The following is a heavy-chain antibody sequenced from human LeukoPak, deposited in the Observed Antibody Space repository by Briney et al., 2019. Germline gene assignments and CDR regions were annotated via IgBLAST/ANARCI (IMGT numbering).Heavy chain of an antibody. J-gene: IGHJ5*02. D-gene: IGHD3-3*01. CDR2: IYHSGST. V-gene: IGHV4-30-2*01. CDR1: GGSISSGGYY. Sequence: SQTLSLTCTDSGGSISSGGYYWSWIRQPPGKGLEWIGYIYHSGSTYYNPSLKSRVTISVDRSKNQFSLKLSSVTAADTAVYYCARGSDFWSGRYNWFDPWGQGILVTVSS. CDR3: ARGSDFWSGRYNWFDP.